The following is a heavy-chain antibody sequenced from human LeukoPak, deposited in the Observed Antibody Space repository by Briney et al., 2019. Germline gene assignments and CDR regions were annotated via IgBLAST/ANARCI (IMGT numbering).Heavy chain of an antibody. CDR3: ARATDYYDSSGYREGYYFDY. CDR2: INTNTGNP. CDR1: GYTFTSYA. V-gene: IGHV7-4-1*02. J-gene: IGHJ4*02. Sequence: ASVKVSCKASGYTFTSYAMNWVRQAPGQGLEWMGWINTNTGNPTYAQGFTGRFVFSLDTSVSTAYLQISSLKAEDTAVYYCARATDYYDSSGYREGYYFDYWGLGTLVTVSS. D-gene: IGHD3-22*01.